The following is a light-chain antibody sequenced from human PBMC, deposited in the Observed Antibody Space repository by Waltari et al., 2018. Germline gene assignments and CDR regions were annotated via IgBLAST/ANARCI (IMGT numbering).Light chain of an antibody. J-gene: IGLJ3*02. CDR1: GSHIGFYT. CDR3: SAWDDSLNGWV. CDR2: GSI. V-gene: IGLV1-44*01. Sequence: QSVLTQPPSASGTPGQRVTISCSGSGSHIGFYTVTWYQQLPGTAPKLLIYGSIHRPSGVPDRFSGSWSGTSASLAISGLQSEDEADYYCSAWDDSLNGWVFGGGTKVTAL.